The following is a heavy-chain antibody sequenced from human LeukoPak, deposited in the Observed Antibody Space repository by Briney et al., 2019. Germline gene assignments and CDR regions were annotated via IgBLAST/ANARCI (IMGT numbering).Heavy chain of an antibody. D-gene: IGHD2-2*01. V-gene: IGHV3-23*01. J-gene: IGHJ3*02. CDR3: AKSMENIVVVPAAMPGGAFDI. Sequence: GGSLRLSCAASGFTFSSYAMSWVRQAPGKGLGWVSAISGSGGSTYYADSVKGRFTISRDNSKNTLYLQMNSLRAEDTAVYYCAKSMENIVVVPAAMPGGAFDIWGQGTMVTVSS. CDR1: GFTFSSYA. CDR2: ISGSGGST.